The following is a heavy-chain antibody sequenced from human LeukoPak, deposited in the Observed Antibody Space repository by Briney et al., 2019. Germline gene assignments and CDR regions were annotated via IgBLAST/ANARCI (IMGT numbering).Heavy chain of an antibody. D-gene: IGHD3-10*01. J-gene: IGHJ3*02. Sequence: ASVKVSCKASGYTFTSYYMHWVRQAPGQGLEWMGIINPSGGSTSYAQKFQGRVTMTRDMSTSTVYMELSSLRSEDTAVYYCASGAGALPLGSPNAFDIWGQGTMVTVSS. V-gene: IGHV1-46*01. CDR2: INPSGGST. CDR3: ASGAGALPLGSPNAFDI. CDR1: GYTFTSYY.